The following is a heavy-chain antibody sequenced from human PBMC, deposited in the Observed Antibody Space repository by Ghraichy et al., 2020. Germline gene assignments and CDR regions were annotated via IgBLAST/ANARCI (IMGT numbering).Heavy chain of an antibody. CDR2: IYYSGST. CDR3: ARVVVVPSSAFDI. D-gene: IGHD2-2*01. V-gene: IGHV4-59*01. Sequence: SETLSLTCTVSGGSISSYYWSWIRQPPGKGPEWIGYIYYSGSTNYNPSLKSRVTISVDTSKNQFSLKLSSVTAADTAVYYCARVVVVPSSAFDIWGQGTMVTVSS. CDR1: GGSISSYY. J-gene: IGHJ3*02.